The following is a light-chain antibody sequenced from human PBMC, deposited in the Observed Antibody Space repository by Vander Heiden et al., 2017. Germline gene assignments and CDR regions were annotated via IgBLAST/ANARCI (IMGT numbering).Light chain of an antibody. V-gene: IGKV3-20*01. Sequence: EIVLTQSPGTLSLSPGERATLSCRASQSVSSSYLAWYQQKPGQAHRLLIYGASSRATGIPDRFSGSGSGTDFTLTLSRLEPEDFAVYYCQQYGSSQYTFGQGTKLEIK. J-gene: IGKJ2*01. CDR1: QSVSSSY. CDR2: GAS. CDR3: QQYGSSQYT.